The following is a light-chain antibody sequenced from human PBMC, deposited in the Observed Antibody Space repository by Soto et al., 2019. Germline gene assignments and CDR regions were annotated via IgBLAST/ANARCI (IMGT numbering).Light chain of an antibody. CDR2: AES. Sequence: DIQITQSPSSLSASVGDRVTITCRASQSLDGFLNWYQCKPGKAPKLLIYAESNLQSGVPSRFSGSGSGTDFTITISSLQPEDCATYYCQQTYSTTWTFGQGTKVEIK. CDR1: QSLDGF. CDR3: QQTYSTTWT. V-gene: IGKV1-39*01. J-gene: IGKJ1*01.